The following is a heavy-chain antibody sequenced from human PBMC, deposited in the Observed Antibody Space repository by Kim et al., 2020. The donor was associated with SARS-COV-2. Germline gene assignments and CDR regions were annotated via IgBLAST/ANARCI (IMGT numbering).Heavy chain of an antibody. Sequence: GGSLRLSCAASGFTFSNYWINWVRQAPGKGLEYVATINQGGSETYYVDSVKGRFTISRDNAKNSLYLQMNSLRAEDTAVYYCARVGGSGNYYKYWGQGTL. V-gene: IGHV3-7*01. J-gene: IGHJ4*02. CDR2: INQGGSET. CDR1: GFTFSNYW. CDR3: ARVGGSGNYYKY. D-gene: IGHD3-10*01.